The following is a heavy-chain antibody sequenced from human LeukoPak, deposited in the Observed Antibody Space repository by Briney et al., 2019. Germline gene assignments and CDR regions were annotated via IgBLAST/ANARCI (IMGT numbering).Heavy chain of an antibody. V-gene: IGHV3-66*01. D-gene: IGHD5-12*01. J-gene: IGHJ4*02. CDR1: GFTVSSNY. Sequence: GGSLRLSCAASGFTVSSNYMSWVRQAPGKGLEWISVIYSGGSTDYADFVKGRFTISSDNSKNTLYLQMNSLRAEDTAVYYCARESQLFSGYPFDCWGQGTLVTVSS. CDR3: ARESQLFSGYPFDC. CDR2: IYSGGST.